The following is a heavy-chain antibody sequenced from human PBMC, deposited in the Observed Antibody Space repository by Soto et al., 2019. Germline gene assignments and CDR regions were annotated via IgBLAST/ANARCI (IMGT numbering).Heavy chain of an antibody. J-gene: IGHJ6*02. CDR1: GGTFSSYA. CDR2: IIPIFGTA. CDR3: ARDKLVVVTAPYYYYYGMDV. D-gene: IGHD2-21*02. V-gene: IGHV1-69*06. Sequence: SVKVSCKASGGTFSSYAISWVRQAPGQGLEWMGGIIPIFGTANYAQKFQGRVTITADKSTSTAYMELSSLRSEDTAAYYCARDKLVVVTAPYYYYYGMDVWGQGTTVTVSS.